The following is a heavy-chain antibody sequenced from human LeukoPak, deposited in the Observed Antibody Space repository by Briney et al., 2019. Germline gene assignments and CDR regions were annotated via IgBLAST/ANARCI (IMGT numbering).Heavy chain of an antibody. CDR1: GGTFSSYA. CDR3: AGLTYYYDSSGYYDYYYYGMDV. Sequence: GASVKVSYKASGGTFSSYAISWVRQAPGQGLEWMGGIIPIFGTANYAQKFQGRVTITADESTSTAYMELSSLRSEDTAVYYCAGLTYYYDSSGYYDYYYYGMDVWGQGTTVTVSS. V-gene: IGHV1-69*13. J-gene: IGHJ6*02. CDR2: IIPIFGTA. D-gene: IGHD3-22*01.